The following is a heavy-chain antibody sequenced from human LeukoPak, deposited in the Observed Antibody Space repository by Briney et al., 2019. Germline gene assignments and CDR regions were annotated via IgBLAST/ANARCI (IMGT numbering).Heavy chain of an antibody. Sequence: GGSLRLSCAASGFTFSSYAMSWVRQAPGKGLEWVSAISGSGGSTYYADSVKGRFTISRDNSKNTLYLQMNSLRAEDTAVYYCANTRGYSGYDPEYYFDYWGQGTLVTVSS. J-gene: IGHJ4*02. D-gene: IGHD5-12*01. CDR3: ANTRGYSGYDPEYYFDY. CDR2: ISGSGGST. V-gene: IGHV3-23*01. CDR1: GFTFSSYA.